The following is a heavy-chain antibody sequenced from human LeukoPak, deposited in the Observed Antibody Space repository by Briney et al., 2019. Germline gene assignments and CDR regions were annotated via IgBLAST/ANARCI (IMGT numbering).Heavy chain of an antibody. CDR3: AREALQQGLDY. D-gene: IGHD6-13*01. CDR1: GFSVTNNY. CDR2: FYVGGAT. V-gene: IGHV3-53*01. Sequence: PGGSLRLSCAVSGFSVTNNYMSWVRQAPGKGLEWVSVFYVGGATYYADSVKGRFTISRDNSENTLYLQMKSLRAEDTALYYCAREALQQGLDYWGQGTLVTVSS. J-gene: IGHJ4*02.